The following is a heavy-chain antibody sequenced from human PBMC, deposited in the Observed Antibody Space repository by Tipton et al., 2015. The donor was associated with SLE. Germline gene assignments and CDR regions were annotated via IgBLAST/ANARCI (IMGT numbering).Heavy chain of an antibody. CDR2: INHSGST. CDR1: GGSFSGYY. V-gene: IGHV4-34*01. CDR3: ARGPSAFDI. Sequence: LRLSCAVYGGSFSGYYWSWIRQPPGKGLGWIGEINHSGSTNYNPSLKSRVTISVDTSKNQFSLKLSSVTAADTAVYYCARGPSAFDIWGQGTMVTVSS. J-gene: IGHJ3*02.